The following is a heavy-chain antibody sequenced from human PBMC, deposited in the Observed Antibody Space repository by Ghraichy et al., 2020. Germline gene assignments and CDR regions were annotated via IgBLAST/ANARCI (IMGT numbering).Heavy chain of an antibody. CDR3: VTDFWGTAGGWFDP. CDR1: GYILTELS. V-gene: IGHV1-24*01. D-gene: IGHD1-1*01. CDR2: FDPKDGET. J-gene: IGHJ5*02. Sequence: ASVKVSCKVSGYILTELSIHWVRQAPRKGLEWMGGFDPKDGETIYAQKFQGRVTMTEDTSTDTAYMELSSLRSEDTAVYYCVTDFWGTAGGWFDPWGQGTLVTVSS.